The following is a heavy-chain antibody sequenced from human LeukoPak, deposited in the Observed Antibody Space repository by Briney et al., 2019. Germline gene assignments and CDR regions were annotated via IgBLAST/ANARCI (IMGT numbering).Heavy chain of an antibody. CDR2: IIPIFGTA. D-gene: IGHD3-16*02. CDR3: ARGVIRAVTVLGY. J-gene: IGHJ4*02. V-gene: IGHV1-69*13. CDR1: GGTFSSYA. Sequence: SVKVSCKASGGTFSSYAISWVRQAPGQGLEWMGGIIPIFGTANYAQKFQGRVTITADESTSTAYMELSSLRSEDTAVYYCARGVIRAVTVLGYWGQGTLVTVSS.